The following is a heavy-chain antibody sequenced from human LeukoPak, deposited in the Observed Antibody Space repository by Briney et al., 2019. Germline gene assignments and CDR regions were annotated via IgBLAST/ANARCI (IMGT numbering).Heavy chain of an antibody. J-gene: IGHJ4*02. V-gene: IGHV1-69*04. CDR1: GYTFTSYG. D-gene: IGHD2-2*01. CDR3: ARNAFIPGIYYFDY. CDR2: VIPIMAFA. Sequence: SVKVSCKASGYTFTSYGISWVRQAPGQGLEWMGRVIPIMAFANQAQKFQGRVTITADKSTSTAYMELSSLTSEDTAVYYCARNAFIPGIYYFDYWGQGTLVTVSS.